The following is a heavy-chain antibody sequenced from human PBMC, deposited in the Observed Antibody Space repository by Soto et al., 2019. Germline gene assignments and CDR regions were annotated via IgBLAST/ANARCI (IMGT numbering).Heavy chain of an antibody. CDR1: GFIFTSYA. CDR2: ISYNGINT. D-gene: IGHD6-19*01. J-gene: IGHJ5*02. CDR3: ARGGGSDWHSTYFDP. Sequence: GGSLRLSCAASGFIFTSYAIHWVRQAPGKGLEWVALISYNGINTYYADSVKGRFTISRDNSNNTLYLQMNSLRSEDTATYYCARGGGSDWHSTYFDPWGREPWSPSPQ. V-gene: IGHV3-30-3*01.